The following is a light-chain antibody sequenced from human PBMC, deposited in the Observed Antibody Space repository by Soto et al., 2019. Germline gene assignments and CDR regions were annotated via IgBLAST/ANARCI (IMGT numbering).Light chain of an antibody. V-gene: IGLV2-14*01. CDR2: EVS. J-gene: IGLJ1*01. CDR1: SSDVGAYNY. CDR3: SSYAGSSNV. Sequence: QSVLTQPASVSGSPGQSITISCTGTSSDVGAYNYVSWYQQHPGKAPQLMIYEVSNRPSGVSNRFSGSKSGNTASLTISGLQAEDEADYYCSSYAGSSNVFGTGTKVTVL.